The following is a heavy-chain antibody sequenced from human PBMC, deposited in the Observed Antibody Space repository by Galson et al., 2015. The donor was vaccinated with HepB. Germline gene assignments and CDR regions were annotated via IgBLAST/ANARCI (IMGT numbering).Heavy chain of an antibody. CDR3: AREWEAWGIVGATRGFDY. J-gene: IGHJ4*02. V-gene: IGHV1-3*01. CDR1: GYTFTSYA. CDR2: INAGNGNT. Sequence: SVKVSCKASGYTFTSYAMHWVRQAPGQRLEWMGWINAGNGNTKYSQKFQGRVTITRDTSASTAYMELSSLRSEDTAVYYCAREWEAWGIVGATRGFDYWGQGTLVTVSS. D-gene: IGHD1-26*01.